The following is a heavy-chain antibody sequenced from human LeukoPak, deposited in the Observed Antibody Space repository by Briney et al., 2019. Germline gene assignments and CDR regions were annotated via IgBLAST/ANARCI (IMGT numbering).Heavy chain of an antibody. CDR1: GGSISSYY. Sequence: SGTLSLTCTVSGGSISSYYWSWIRQPPGKGLEWIGYIYYSGSTNYNPSLKSRVTISVDTSKNQFSLKLSSVTAADTAVYYCARVNFDWLSADYYGMDVWGKGTTVTVSS. D-gene: IGHD3-9*01. V-gene: IGHV4-59*01. CDR3: ARVNFDWLSADYYGMDV. CDR2: IYYSGST. J-gene: IGHJ6*04.